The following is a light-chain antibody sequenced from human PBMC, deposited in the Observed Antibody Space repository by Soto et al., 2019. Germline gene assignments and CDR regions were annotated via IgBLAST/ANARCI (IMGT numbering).Light chain of an antibody. Sequence: DIQMTQSPSTLSAFVGDRVTITCRASQSISTWLAWYQQKPGKAPKLLIYHASSLESGVPSRFSGSGSGTEFTLTISGLQPDYFATYYCQQYNSDSPITFGQGTRLEI. CDR1: QSISTW. CDR2: HAS. J-gene: IGKJ5*01. CDR3: QQYNSDSPIT. V-gene: IGKV1-5*01.